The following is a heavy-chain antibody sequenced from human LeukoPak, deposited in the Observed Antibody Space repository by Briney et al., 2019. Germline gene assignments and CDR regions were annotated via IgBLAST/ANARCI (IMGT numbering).Heavy chain of an antibody. Sequence: GGSLRLSCAAAGFTLSGYSMHWVRQAPGKGLEWAAVVSSIGRQEYYADSVKGRFTISGDDSKNTLYLQMTSLTVEDTGLYYCARAFAGAPFDLWGRGTLVTVSS. CDR1: GFTLSGYS. V-gene: IGHV3-30*04. J-gene: IGHJ2*01. D-gene: IGHD3-10*01. CDR3: ARAFAGAPFDL. CDR2: VSSIGRQE.